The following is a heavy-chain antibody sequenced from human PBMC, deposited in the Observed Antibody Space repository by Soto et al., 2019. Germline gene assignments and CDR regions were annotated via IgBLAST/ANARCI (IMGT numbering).Heavy chain of an antibody. D-gene: IGHD6-19*01. CDR2: INAGNGNT. J-gene: IGHJ4*02. V-gene: IGHV1-3*05. Sequence: QVQLVQSGAEEKKPGASVKVSCKASGYTFTSYAMHWVRQAPGQRLEWMGWINAGNGNTKYSQKFQGRVTITRDTSASTAYMELSSLRSEDTAVYYCARDNPDGEQWLVRSPDYWGQGTLVTVSS. CDR3: ARDNPDGEQWLVRSPDY. CDR1: GYTFTSYA.